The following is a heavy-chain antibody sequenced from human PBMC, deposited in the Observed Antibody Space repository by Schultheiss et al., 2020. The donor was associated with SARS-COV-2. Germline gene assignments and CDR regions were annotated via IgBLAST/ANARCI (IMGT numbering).Heavy chain of an antibody. Sequence: ESLKISCAASGFTFSGYGMHWVRQAPGKGLEWVSAISGSGGSTYYADSVKGRFTISRDNSKNTLYLQMNSLRAEDTAVYYCAREDIVVVPAATPLTSYYYYGMDVWGQGTTVTVSS. CDR1: GFTFSGYG. CDR2: ISGSGGST. CDR3: AREDIVVVPAATPLTSYYYYGMDV. D-gene: IGHD2-2*02. J-gene: IGHJ6*02. V-gene: IGHV3-23*01.